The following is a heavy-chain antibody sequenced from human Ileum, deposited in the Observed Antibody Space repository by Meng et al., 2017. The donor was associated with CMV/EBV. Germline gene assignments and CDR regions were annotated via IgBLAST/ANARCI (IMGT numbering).Heavy chain of an antibody. CDR2: IHSGGNT. CDR3: ARGDGYLIEY. CDR1: GFTVRSNF. V-gene: IGHV3-53*01. Sequence: EVQLVESGGGLVQPGGSLRLSCAASGFTVRSNFMSWVRQAPGKGLEWVSLIHSGGNTRYADSVKGRFTISRDNSKDTIYLQMNSLRAEDTAVYYCARGDGYLIEYWGQGTLVTVSS. D-gene: IGHD4-17*01. J-gene: IGHJ4*02.